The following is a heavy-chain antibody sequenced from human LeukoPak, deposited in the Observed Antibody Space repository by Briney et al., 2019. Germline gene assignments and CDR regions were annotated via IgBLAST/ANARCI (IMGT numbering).Heavy chain of an antibody. J-gene: IGHJ4*02. Sequence: PGGSLSLSCAASGFTFRIYPMTWVRQAPGKGVEWVSFISGSRSYSYSATSVNGLFIASTDHSKNTLFLQMNRLRAEDTVVYYCAKDLFGGPARAYFDYWGRGTLVTVSS. D-gene: IGHD3-16*01. CDR1: GFTFRIYP. CDR2: ISGSRSYS. CDR3: AKDLFGGPARAYFDY. V-gene: IGHV3-23*01.